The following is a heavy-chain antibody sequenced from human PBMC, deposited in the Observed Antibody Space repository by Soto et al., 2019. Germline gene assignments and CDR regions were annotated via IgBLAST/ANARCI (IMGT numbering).Heavy chain of an antibody. CDR3: ARGGRYHIF. CDR2: IKEDGSEK. V-gene: IGHV3-7*04. J-gene: IGHJ4*02. CDR1: GFSFSSYW. D-gene: IGHD1-26*01. Sequence: EVQLLESGGGLVQPGGSLRLSCAASGFSFSSYWMSWVRQAPGKGLERVANIKEDGSEKNYVDSMKGRLTISRDKAKSSLYLEINNLRAEDTAVYYCARGGRYHIFWGQGTLVTVSS.